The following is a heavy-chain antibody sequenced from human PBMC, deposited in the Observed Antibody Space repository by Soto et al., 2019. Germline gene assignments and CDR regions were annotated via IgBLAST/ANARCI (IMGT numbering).Heavy chain of an antibody. D-gene: IGHD1-26*01. CDR3: AGYSHKGD. CDR1: GFTVSNNY. CDR2: IYSGGST. Sequence: LVESGGGLVQPGGSLRLSCAASGFTVSNNYMSWVRQAPGKGLEWVSLIYSGGSTHYADSVKGRFTISRDNSKNTLYLQMSSLRVEDTAVYYGAGYSHKGDWGQGTLVTVSS. V-gene: IGHV3-66*01. J-gene: IGHJ4*02.